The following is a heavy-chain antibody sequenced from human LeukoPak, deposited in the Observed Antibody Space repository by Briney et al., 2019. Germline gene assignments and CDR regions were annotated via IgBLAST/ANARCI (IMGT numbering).Heavy chain of an antibody. CDR1: GGSISSYY. CDR2: IYTSGST. Sequence: SETLSLTCTVSGGSISSYYWSWIRQPPGKGLEWIGYIYTSGSTNYNPSLKSRVTISVDTSKNQFSLKLSSVTAANTAVYYCARLLSGSYGYYFDYWGQGTLVTVSS. J-gene: IGHJ4*02. CDR3: ARLLSGSYGYYFDY. V-gene: IGHV4-4*09. D-gene: IGHD1-26*01.